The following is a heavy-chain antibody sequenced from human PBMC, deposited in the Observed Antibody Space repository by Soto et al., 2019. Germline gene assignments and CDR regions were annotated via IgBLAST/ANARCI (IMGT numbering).Heavy chain of an antibody. CDR1: GGSFSGYY. V-gene: IGHV4-34*01. Sequence: QVQLQQWGAGLLKPSETLSLTCAVYGGSFSGYYWSLIRQPPGKGLEWIGEINHSGSTNYNPSLKSRVTISVDTSKNQFSLKLSSVTAADTAVYYCARGQVGATMMGWFDPWGQGTLVTVSS. CDR2: INHSGST. D-gene: IGHD1-26*01. J-gene: IGHJ5*02. CDR3: ARGQVGATMMGWFDP.